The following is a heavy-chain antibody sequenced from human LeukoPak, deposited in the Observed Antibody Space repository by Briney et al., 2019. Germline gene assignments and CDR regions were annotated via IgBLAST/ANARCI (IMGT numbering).Heavy chain of an antibody. Sequence: GGSLRHSCAASGFTFSNAWMSWVRQAPGKGLEWVGRIKSKTDGGTTDYAAPVKGRFTISRDDSKNTLYLQMNSLKTEDTAVYYCTTDGSIAAAGFDYWGQGTLVTVSS. CDR1: GFTFSNAW. CDR3: TTDGSIAAAGFDY. V-gene: IGHV3-15*01. CDR2: IKSKTDGGTT. J-gene: IGHJ4*02. D-gene: IGHD6-13*01.